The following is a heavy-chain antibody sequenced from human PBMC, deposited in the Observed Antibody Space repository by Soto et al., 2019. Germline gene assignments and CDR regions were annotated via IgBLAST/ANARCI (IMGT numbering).Heavy chain of an antibody. CDR2: ISYDGSNK. V-gene: IGHV3-30*18. J-gene: IGHJ6*02. Sequence: PVGSLRLSCAASGFTFNSYGMHWVRQAPGKGLEWVAVISYDGSNKYYADSVKGRFTIARDNSKNTLYLQMSSLRAEDTAGYYCVKDGSSGWPYYYGLDVWGQGTSVTVSS. D-gene: IGHD6-19*01. CDR1: GFTFNSYG. CDR3: VKDGSSGWPYYYGLDV.